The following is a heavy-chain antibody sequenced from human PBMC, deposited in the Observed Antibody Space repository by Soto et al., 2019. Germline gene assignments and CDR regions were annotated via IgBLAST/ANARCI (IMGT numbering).Heavy chain of an antibody. J-gene: IGHJ6*02. CDR3: AKTWELLHGYYYYGMDV. D-gene: IGHD1-26*01. CDR2: ISYDGSNK. CDR1: GFTFSSYG. Sequence: QVQLVESGGGVVQPGRSLRLSCAASGFTFSSYGMHWVRQAPGKGLEWVAVISYDGSNKYYADSVKGRFTISRDNSKNTLYLQMTSLRAEDTAVYYCAKTWELLHGYYYYGMDVWGQGTTVTVSS. V-gene: IGHV3-30*18.